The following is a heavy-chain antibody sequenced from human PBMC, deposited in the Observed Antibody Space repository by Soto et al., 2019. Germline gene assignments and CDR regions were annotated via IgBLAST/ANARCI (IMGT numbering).Heavy chain of an antibody. D-gene: IGHD3-22*01. J-gene: IGHJ4*02. CDR3: ARDRISSGLYFDY. Sequence: LRLSCAASGFTFSSYGMNWVRQAPGKGLEWVSSISSSSYIYYADSVKGRFTISRDNAKNSLYLQMNSLRAEDTAVYYCARDRISSGLYFDYWGQGTPVTVSS. CDR1: GFTFSSYG. V-gene: IGHV3-21*01. CDR2: ISSSSYI.